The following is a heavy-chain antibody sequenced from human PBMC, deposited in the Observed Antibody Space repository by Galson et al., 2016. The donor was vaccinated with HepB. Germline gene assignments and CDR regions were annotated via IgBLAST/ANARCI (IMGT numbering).Heavy chain of an antibody. CDR2: INPDTGST. CDR1: GYTFTRHY. CDR3: AREGPEGSGSYSYYFYYDMDV. D-gene: IGHD3-10*01. J-gene: IGHJ6*02. V-gene: IGHV1-46*01. Sequence: SVKVSCKASGYTFTRHYIHWVRQAPGQGLDWMGIINPDTGSTSYAQKFRGRVTLTRDTSTYTVYMELSSLKSEDTAVYYCAREGPEGSGSYSYYFYYDMDVWGQGTTVIVSS.